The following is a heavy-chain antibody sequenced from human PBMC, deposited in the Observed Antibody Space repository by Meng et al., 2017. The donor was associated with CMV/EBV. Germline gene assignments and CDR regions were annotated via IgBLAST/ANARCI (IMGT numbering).Heavy chain of an antibody. J-gene: IGHJ5*02. V-gene: IGHV4-34*01. D-gene: IGHD2-15*01. Sequence: QVQLQEGGAGLFEASENLSLTCAVYGGSFSGYYWSWIRQPPGKGLEWIGEINHSGSTNYNPSLKSRVTISVDTSKNQFSLKLSSVTAADTAVYYCARSMVVAGDWFDPWGQGTLVTVSS. CDR2: INHSGST. CDR3: ARSMVVAGDWFDP. CDR1: GGSFSGYY.